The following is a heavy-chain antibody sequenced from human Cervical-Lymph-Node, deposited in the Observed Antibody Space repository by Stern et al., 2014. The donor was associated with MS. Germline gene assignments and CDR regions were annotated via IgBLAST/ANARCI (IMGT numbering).Heavy chain of an antibody. J-gene: IGHJ4*02. CDR1: GFTFSTYA. D-gene: IGHD3-10*01. CDR3: ARGGRGVGLEY. Sequence: VQLVESGGGVVQPERSLSLSCGASGFTFSTYAMHWVRQAPGKGLEWVAFVSYDGTQRNSTDSVKSRFTISRDNSKNTLYLHMNSLRDEDTAVYFCARGGRGVGLEYWGQGALVTVSS. CDR2: VSYDGTQR. V-gene: IGHV3-30-3*01.